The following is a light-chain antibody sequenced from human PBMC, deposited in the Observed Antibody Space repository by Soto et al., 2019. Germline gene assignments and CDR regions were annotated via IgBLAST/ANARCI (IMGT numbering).Light chain of an antibody. V-gene: IGKV3-20*01. J-gene: IGKJ1*01. CDR3: HLYGSSPWT. CDR2: DAS. CDR1: QSVYRSY. Sequence: IMLTQSPGTLSLSPGERATLSCRASQSVYRSYLAWYQQIPGQAPRLLFYDASIRATGIPDRFSGSGSGTDFSLTISRLEPEDFAVYYCHLYGSSPWTFGQGTKVDI.